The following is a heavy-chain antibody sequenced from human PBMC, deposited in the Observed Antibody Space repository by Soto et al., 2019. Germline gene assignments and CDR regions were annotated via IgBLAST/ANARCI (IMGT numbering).Heavy chain of an antibody. CDR3: ARVPDV. Sequence: QLQLQESGSGLVKPSQTLSLTCAVSGGSISSGGYYWTWLRQPPGKGLEWIGYNYHSGSTYYDPSLKSRVTTSVDRSKNQFSLKLNSVTAADTAVYFSARVPDVWGQETTVTVSS. J-gene: IGHJ6*02. V-gene: IGHV4-30-2*01. CDR2: NYHSGST. CDR1: GGSISSGGYY.